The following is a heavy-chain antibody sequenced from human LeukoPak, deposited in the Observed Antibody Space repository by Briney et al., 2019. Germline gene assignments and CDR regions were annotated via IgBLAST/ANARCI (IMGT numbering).Heavy chain of an antibody. CDR2: IFGNGAGT. V-gene: IGHV3-23*01. CDR1: GFTLSTYA. J-gene: IGHJ4*02. CDR3: AKDRIRDGFYSVDS. Sequence: SGGSLRLSCTASGFTLSTYAMNWVRQAPGKGLEWVSVIFGNGAGTNYADSVKGRFTISRDNSKNTLYLQMNSLRAEDTAVYYCAKDRIRDGFYSVDSWGQGALVTVSS. D-gene: IGHD3-3*01.